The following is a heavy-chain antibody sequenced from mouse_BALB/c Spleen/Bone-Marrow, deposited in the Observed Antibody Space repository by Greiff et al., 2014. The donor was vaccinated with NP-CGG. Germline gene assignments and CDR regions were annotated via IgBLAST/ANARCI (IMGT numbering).Heavy chain of an antibody. J-gene: IGHJ4*01. D-gene: IGHD2-3*01. V-gene: IGHV1-82*01. Sequence: QVQLQQSGPELVKPGASAKISCKASGYAFSSSWMSWVKQRPGQGLEWIGRIFPGDGDTYYNGKFKGKATLTADKSPSTAYMQLSSLTSVDSAVYFCARSDGYRAMDYWGQGTSVTVSS. CDR3: ARSDGYRAMDY. CDR1: GYAFSSSW. CDR2: IFPGDGDT.